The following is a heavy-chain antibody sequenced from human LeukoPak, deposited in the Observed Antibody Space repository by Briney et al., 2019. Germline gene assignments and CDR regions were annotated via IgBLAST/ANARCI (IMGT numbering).Heavy chain of an antibody. CDR2: IYTSGNT. CDR3: ARESGSYLWRSWLNP. Sequence: SETLSLTCTVSGGSISSYYWSWIRQVAGKRLEWIGRIYTSGNTNYNPSLKSRVTISVDTSKNQFSLKLNSVTAADTAVYYCARESGSYLWRSWLNPWGQGTLVTVSS. V-gene: IGHV4-4*07. CDR1: GGSISSYY. J-gene: IGHJ5*02. D-gene: IGHD3-16*01.